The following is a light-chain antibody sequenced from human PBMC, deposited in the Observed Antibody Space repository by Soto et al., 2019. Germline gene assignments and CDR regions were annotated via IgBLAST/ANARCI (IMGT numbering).Light chain of an antibody. CDR3: QQTSSTPT. CDR1: QSISRS. V-gene: IGKV1-39*01. CDR2: AAS. Sequence: DIQMTQSPFSLSASVGDRVTITCRASQSISRSLNWYQQKPGKAPKLLIYAASSLQTGVSSRFSGSGSGTDFTLTISNLQPEDFATYYCQQTSSTPTFGGGTKVDIK. J-gene: IGKJ4*01.